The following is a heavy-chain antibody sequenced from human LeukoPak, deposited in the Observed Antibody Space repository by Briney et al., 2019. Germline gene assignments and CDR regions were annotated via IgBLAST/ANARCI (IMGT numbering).Heavy chain of an antibody. V-gene: IGHV4-34*01. CDR1: GGSFSGYY. Sequence: KPSETLSLTCAVYGGSFSGYYWSWIRQPPGKGLEWIGEINHSGSTNYNPSLKSRVTISVDTSKNQFSLKLSSVTAADTAVYYCARRIAAAGTTKYNWFDPWGQGTLVTVSS. CDR3: ARRIAAAGTTKYNWFDP. J-gene: IGHJ5*02. D-gene: IGHD6-13*01. CDR2: INHSGST.